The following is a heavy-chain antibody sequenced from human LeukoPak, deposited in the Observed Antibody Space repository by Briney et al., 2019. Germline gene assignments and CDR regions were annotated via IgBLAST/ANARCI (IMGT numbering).Heavy chain of an antibody. D-gene: IGHD3-10*01. CDR1: GYIFTCYG. CDR2: ISAYNGNT. CDR3: ARDGELWFGEQYNWFDP. V-gene: IGHV1-18*01. Sequence: ASVKVSCKASGYIFTCYGISWVRQAPGQGLEWMGWISAYNGNTNYAQKLQGRVTMTTDTSTSTACMELRSLRSDDTAVYYCARDGELWFGEQYNWFDPWGQGTLVTVSS. J-gene: IGHJ5*02.